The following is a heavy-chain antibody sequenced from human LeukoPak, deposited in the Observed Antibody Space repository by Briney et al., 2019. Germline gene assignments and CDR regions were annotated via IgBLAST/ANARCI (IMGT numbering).Heavy chain of an antibody. CDR3: ARATGSGRYGRLDY. Sequence: PGGSLRLSCTASGFSFSGHWMHWARQLPGKGLVWVSRISPTGSTTSYADSVKGRFTVSRDNAKNTLYLQVNNLRAEDTAVYYCARATGSGRYGRLDYWGQGTLVTVSS. CDR2: ISPTGSTT. CDR1: GFSFSGHW. D-gene: IGHD1-26*01. J-gene: IGHJ4*02. V-gene: IGHV3-74*01.